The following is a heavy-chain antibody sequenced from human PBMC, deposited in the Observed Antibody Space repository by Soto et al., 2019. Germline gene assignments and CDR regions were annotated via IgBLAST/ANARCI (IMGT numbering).Heavy chain of an antibody. CDR3: ARTYCAADCPRRDFDY. CDR2: INPSGGRT. CDR1: GYILSSYI. J-gene: IGHJ4*01. D-gene: IGHD2-21*02. Sequence: APLKGSFKASGYILSSYIMHWVRQAPGQGLEWMGMINPSGGRTSYAQKFHDRVTMTRGTSTNTVYMELSSLRSDDTAVYYCARTYCAADCPRRDFDYWG. V-gene: IGHV1-46*01.